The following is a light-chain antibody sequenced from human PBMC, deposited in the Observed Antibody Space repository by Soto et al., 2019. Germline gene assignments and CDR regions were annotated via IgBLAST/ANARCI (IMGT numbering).Light chain of an antibody. CDR3: TSYSSSSTLVL. CDR1: SRDIGGFNY. CDR2: DVN. J-gene: IGLJ2*01. Sequence: QSALTQPASVSGSLGQSITISCTGTSRDIGGFNYVSWYQQHPGKDPKLMIYDVNYRPSGVSDRFSASKSDNTAPLTISGLQAEDEADYYCTSYSSSSTLVLFGGGTKVTVL. V-gene: IGLV2-14*01.